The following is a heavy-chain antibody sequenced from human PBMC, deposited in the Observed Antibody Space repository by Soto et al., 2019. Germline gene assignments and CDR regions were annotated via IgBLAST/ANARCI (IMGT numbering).Heavy chain of an antibody. D-gene: IGHD3-22*01. CDR2: ISGSGGST. CDR1: GLTFSSYA. J-gene: IGHJ3*01. CDR3: ARDRLHYNDISGRPLNAFDV. Sequence: GGSLRLSCAASGLTFSSYAMNWVRQAPGKGLEWVSAISGSGGSTYYADSVKGRFTISRDNSKNTLYLQMNSLRAEDTAVYFCARDRLHYNDISGRPLNAFDVWGQGTMVTVSS. V-gene: IGHV3-23*01.